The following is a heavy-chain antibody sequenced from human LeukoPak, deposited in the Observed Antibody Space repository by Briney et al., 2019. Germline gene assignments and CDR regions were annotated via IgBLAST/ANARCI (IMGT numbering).Heavy chain of an antibody. CDR2: VSYDGSDK. J-gene: IGHJ6*04. V-gene: IGHV3-30*03. CDR3: ASERGSRQQLVEIYKDTGMDV. Sequence: GRSLRLSCAASGFTFSSYGMHWVRQAPGKGLEWVAVVSYDGSDKYYVVSVKGRFTISRDNSKNTLYLQMNSLRAEDTAVYYCASERGSRQQLVEIYKDTGMDVWGKGTTVTVSS. CDR1: GFTFSSYG. D-gene: IGHD6-13*01.